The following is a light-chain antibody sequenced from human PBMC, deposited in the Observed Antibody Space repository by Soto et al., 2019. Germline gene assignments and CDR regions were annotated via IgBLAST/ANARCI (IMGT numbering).Light chain of an antibody. Sequence: EIVLTQSPGTLSLSPGERATLSCRASQSVSSSYLAWYQQKPGQAPRLLIYGASSRATGIPDRFSGSGSGTDFTLTISRLEPEDFAVYYCQQYGSSLPITFGQGTRLKIK. J-gene: IGKJ5*01. CDR2: GAS. CDR3: QQYGSSLPIT. CDR1: QSVSSSY. V-gene: IGKV3-20*01.